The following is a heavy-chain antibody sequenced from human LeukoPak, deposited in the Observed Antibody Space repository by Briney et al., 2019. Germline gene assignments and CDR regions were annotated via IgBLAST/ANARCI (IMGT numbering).Heavy chain of an antibody. CDR3: AKDGGLWVSAHWGDS. J-gene: IGHJ4*02. CDR1: GFTFSSYT. D-gene: IGHD7-27*01. CDR2: ITTGGPNA. Sequence: GGSLRLSCTASGFTFSSYTMSWVRQAPGKGLRWVSTITTGGPNAYYADSVKGRFTVSRDDSKNTLYLQMNSLRAEDTAVYYCAKDGGLWVSAHWGDSWGRGTLVTVSS. V-gene: IGHV3-23*01.